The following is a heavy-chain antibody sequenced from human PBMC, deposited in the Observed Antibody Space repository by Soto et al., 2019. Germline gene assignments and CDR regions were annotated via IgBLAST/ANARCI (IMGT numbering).Heavy chain of an antibody. Sequence: QVQLQQWGAGLLKPSETLSLSCAVYGGSFSGYFWTWVRQPPGKGLEWIGEINHSSTTNYNPSLKSRVTISVDTSENQFSLKLSSVTVADTAVYYCARGRRYFDYWGQGTLVTVSS. CDR3: ARGRRYFDY. CDR1: GGSFSGYF. CDR2: INHSSTT. J-gene: IGHJ4*02. V-gene: IGHV4-34*01.